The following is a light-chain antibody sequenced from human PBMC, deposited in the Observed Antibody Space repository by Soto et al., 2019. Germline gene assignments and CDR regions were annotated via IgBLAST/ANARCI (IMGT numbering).Light chain of an antibody. CDR3: QQSYSTPLT. CDR2: AAS. CDR1: QSISSY. Sequence: DIQMTQSPSSLSASVGDRVTITCRASQSISSYLNWYQQKPGKAPKLLIYAASSLQSGDPSRFSGSGSGKDFTLTISSLQPEDFATYYCQQSYSTPLTCGGGNKVEIK. V-gene: IGKV1-39*01. J-gene: IGKJ4*01.